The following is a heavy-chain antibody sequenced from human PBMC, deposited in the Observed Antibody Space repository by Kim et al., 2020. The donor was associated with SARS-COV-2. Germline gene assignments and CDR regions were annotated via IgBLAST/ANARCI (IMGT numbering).Heavy chain of an antibody. D-gene: IGHD3-16*02. CDR3: ARDPPTRLRLGELSY. V-gene: IGHV1-18*04. CDR1: GYTFTSYG. CDR2: ISAYNGNT. Sequence: ASVKVSCKASGYTFTSYGISWVRQAPGQGLEWMGWISAYNGNTNYAQKLQGRVTMTTDTSTSTAYMELRSLRSDDTAVYYCARDPPTRLRLGELSYWGQGTLVTVSS. J-gene: IGHJ4*02.